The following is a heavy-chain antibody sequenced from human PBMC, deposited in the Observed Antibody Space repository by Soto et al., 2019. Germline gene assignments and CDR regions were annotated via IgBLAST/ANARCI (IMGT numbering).Heavy chain of an antibody. J-gene: IGHJ4*02. CDR2: IIPISGTT. V-gene: IGHV1-69*06. D-gene: IGHD2-8*02. Sequence: QVQLVQSGAEVKRPESSMKVSCKPSGGTFNNYAINWVRQAPGQGLEWMGAIIPISGTTKYAQKFQGRVTITADKSTSTVYMDLSSLRSEDTXVYYXXXXXXLXCSGAVCFKKPFDYWGQGTLVTV. CDR1: GGTFNNYA. CDR3: XXXXXLXCSGAVCFKKPFDY.